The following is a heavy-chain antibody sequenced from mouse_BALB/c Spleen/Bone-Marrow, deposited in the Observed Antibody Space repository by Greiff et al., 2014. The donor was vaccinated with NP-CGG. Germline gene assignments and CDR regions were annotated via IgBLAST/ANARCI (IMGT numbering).Heavy chain of an antibody. CDR3: ARGTTVVSYYAMDY. CDR1: GFNIKDIY. CDR2: IDPANGYT. Sequence: EVQLQQSGAELVKPGASVKLSCTASGFNIKDIYMHWVKQRPEQGLEWIGRIDPANGYTKFDPKFQGKATITADTSSNTAYLQLSSLTSEDTVVYYCARGTTVVSYYAMDYWGQGTSVTVSS. J-gene: IGHJ4*01. D-gene: IGHD1-1*01. V-gene: IGHV14-3*02.